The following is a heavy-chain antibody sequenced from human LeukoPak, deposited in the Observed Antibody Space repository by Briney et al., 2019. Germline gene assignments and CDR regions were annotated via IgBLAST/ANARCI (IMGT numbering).Heavy chain of an antibody. CDR2: INHSGGT. V-gene: IGHV4-34*01. CDR1: GGSFSGYY. CDR3: ASSGYSYGYRFDY. D-gene: IGHD5-18*01. J-gene: IGHJ4*02. Sequence: SETLSLTCAVYGGSFSGYYWSWIRQPPGKGLEWIGEINHSGGTNYNPSLKSRVTISVDTSKNQFSLKLSSVTAADTAVYYCASSGYSYGYRFDYWGQGTLVTVSS.